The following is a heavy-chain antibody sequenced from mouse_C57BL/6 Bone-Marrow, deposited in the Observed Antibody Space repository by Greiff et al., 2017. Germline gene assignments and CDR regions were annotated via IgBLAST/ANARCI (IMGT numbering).Heavy chain of an antibody. Sequence: SGAELVRPGASVTLSCTASGFNIKDYYMHWVKQRPEQGLEWIGRIDPEGGDTEYAPKFPGKATMTADSSSNTVYLLLSSLTSADPAVYYCTPLGSSGPSWFAYWGQGALVTVSA. J-gene: IGHJ3*01. CDR3: TPLGSSGPSWFAY. D-gene: IGHD3-2*02. CDR1: GFNIKDYY. V-gene: IGHV14-1*01. CDR2: IDPEGGDT.